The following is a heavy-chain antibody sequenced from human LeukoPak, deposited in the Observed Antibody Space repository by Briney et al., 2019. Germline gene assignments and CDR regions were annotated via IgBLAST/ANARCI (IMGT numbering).Heavy chain of an antibody. Sequence: GASVKVSCKSSGFTFTDEYIHCVRQAPGQGLEWMGWINPYSGAINYAQKFQGRVTLTRDTSISTAYMELSRLTSGDTAVYYCAGDPKSQLLLDYRGQGTLVTVSS. J-gene: IGHJ4*02. CDR3: AGDPKSQLLLDY. CDR2: INPYSGAI. D-gene: IGHD2-2*01. V-gene: IGHV1-2*02. CDR1: GFTFTDEY.